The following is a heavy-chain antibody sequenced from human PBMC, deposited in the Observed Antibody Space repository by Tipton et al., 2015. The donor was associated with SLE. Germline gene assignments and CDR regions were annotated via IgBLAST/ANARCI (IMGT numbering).Heavy chain of an antibody. D-gene: IGHD6-13*01. J-gene: IGHJ4*02. CDR3: AREDKAAAGLGY. Sequence: SLRLSCAASGFTFSSYEMNWVRQAPGKGLGWVSYISSSGSTIYYADSVKGRFTISRDNAKNSLYLQMNSLRAEDTAVYYCAREDKAAAGLGYWGQGTLVTVSS. CDR2: ISSSGSTI. V-gene: IGHV3-48*03. CDR1: GFTFSSYE.